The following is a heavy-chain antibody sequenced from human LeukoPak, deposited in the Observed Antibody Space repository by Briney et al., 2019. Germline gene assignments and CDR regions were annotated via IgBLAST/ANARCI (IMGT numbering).Heavy chain of an antibody. CDR3: ARGRSNYYGMDV. CDR2: VYYSGST. CDR1: GGSISSSTYY. J-gene: IGHJ6*02. D-gene: IGHD3-10*01. Sequence: SETLSLTCTVSGGSISSSTYYWGWIRQPPGKWLEWIGSVYYSGSTYYNPSLKGRVRISVDTSKNQFSLKLSPVSAADTAVYYCARGRSNYYGMDVWGQGTTVTVSS. V-gene: IGHV4-39*01.